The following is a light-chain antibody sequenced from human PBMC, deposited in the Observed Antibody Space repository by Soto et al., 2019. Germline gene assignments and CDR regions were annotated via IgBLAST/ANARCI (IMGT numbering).Light chain of an antibody. CDR2: GAS. CDR1: QTVTSNY. Sequence: EIVLTQSPATLSLSPGDRATLSCRASQTVTSNYLAWYQQKPGHPPRLLIYGASNRATGVPDRFSGGGSGTDFTLTIRRLEPEDFAVFFCQQYGNTPWTFGQGTTVEI. CDR3: QQYGNTPWT. J-gene: IGKJ1*01. V-gene: IGKV3-20*01.